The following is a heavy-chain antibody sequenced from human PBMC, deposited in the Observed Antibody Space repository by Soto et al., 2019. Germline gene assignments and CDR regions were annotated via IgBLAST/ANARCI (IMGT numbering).Heavy chain of an antibody. J-gene: IGHJ3*02. Sequence: SETLSLTCTVSGGSISSYYWSWIRQPPGKGLEWIGYIYYSGSTNYNPSLKSRVTISVDTSKNQFSLKLSSVTAADTAVYYCARAVYDFWSGYPDPHDAFDIWGQGTMVTLSS. CDR2: IYYSGST. D-gene: IGHD3-3*01. CDR1: GGSISSYY. V-gene: IGHV4-59*01. CDR3: ARAVYDFWSGYPDPHDAFDI.